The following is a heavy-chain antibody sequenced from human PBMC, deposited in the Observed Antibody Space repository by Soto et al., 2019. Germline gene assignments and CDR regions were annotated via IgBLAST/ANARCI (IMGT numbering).Heavy chain of an antibody. CDR2: ITPTLGTT. CDR1: GATFSGSA. Sequence: ASVKVSCKASGATFSGSAFSWVRQAPGQGLEWMGGITPTLGTTNYAQHPQGRVTITADESTGTSFMELTSLTSADTAVYYCARGFMTGATIEGFDYWCQGTLVTVSS. V-gene: IGHV1-69*13. J-gene: IGHJ4*02. D-gene: IGHD1-1*01. CDR3: ARGFMTGATIEGFDY.